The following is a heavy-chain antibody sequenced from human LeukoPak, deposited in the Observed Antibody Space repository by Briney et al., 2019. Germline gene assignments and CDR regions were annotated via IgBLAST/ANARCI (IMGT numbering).Heavy chain of an antibody. V-gene: IGHV1-18*01. CDR3: ARGYSGYDLDY. Sequence: ASVKVSCKASGYTFTSYGINWVRQAPGQGLEWMGWISAYNGNTNYAQKLQSRVTMTTDTSTSTAYVELRSLRSDDTAVYYCARGYSGYDLDYWGQGTLVTVSS. D-gene: IGHD5-12*01. CDR1: GYTFTSYG. J-gene: IGHJ4*02. CDR2: ISAYNGNT.